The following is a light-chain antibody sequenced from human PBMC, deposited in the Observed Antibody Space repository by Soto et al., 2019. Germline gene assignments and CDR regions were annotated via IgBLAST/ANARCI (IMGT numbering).Light chain of an antibody. CDR3: QQYGRSYT. V-gene: IGKV3-20*01. Sequence: EIVLTQSPGTLSLSPGERATLSCRASQSVSSNYLAWYQQKAGQAPRLLIYGASNRATGIPDRFSGSGSGTDFTLTISRLEPGDFAVYYCQQYGRSYTFGQGTKLEIK. CDR2: GAS. J-gene: IGKJ2*01. CDR1: QSVSSNY.